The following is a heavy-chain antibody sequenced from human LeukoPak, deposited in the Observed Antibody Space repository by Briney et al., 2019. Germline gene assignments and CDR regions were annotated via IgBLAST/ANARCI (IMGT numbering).Heavy chain of an antibody. V-gene: IGHV1-18*01. J-gene: IGHJ6*02. CDR1: GYTFTSYG. D-gene: IGHD3-16*01. Sequence: ASVKVSCKASGYTFTSYGISWVRQAPGQGLEWMGWISAYNGNTNYAQKLQGRVTMTTDTSTSTAYMELRSLRSDDTAVYYCARHYDSTAVAPQMDVWGQGTTVTVSS. CDR3: ARHYDSTAVAPQMDV. CDR2: ISAYNGNT.